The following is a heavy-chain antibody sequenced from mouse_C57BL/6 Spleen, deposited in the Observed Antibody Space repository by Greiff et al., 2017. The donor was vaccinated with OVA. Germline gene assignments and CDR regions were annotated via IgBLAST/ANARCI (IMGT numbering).Heavy chain of an antibody. CDR3: ARMGYCGSSPWYFDV. CDR2: IYPGSGST. J-gene: IGHJ1*03. Sequence: QVQLQQPGAELVKPGASVKMSCKASGYTFTSYWITWVKQRPGQGLEWIGDIYPGSGSTNYNEKFKSKATLTVDTSSSTAYMQLSSLTSEDSAVYYCARMGYCGSSPWYFDVWGTGTTVTVSS. D-gene: IGHD1-1*01. V-gene: IGHV1-55*01. CDR1: GYTFTSYW.